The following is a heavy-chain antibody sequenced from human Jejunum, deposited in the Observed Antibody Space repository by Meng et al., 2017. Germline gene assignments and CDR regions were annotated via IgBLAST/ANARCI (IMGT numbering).Heavy chain of an antibody. Sequence: GESLKISCAASGFMFSTSWMTWVRQAPGKGLEWVANIKGDATEKNYVDSVKGRFTISRDNAKNSLYLQMNSLRAEDTALYYCATNNVPYAFDFWGQGTMVIVSS. CDR1: GFMFSTSW. D-gene: IGHD3-10*02. V-gene: IGHV3-7*01. J-gene: IGHJ3*01. CDR2: IKGDATEK. CDR3: ATNNVPYAFDF.